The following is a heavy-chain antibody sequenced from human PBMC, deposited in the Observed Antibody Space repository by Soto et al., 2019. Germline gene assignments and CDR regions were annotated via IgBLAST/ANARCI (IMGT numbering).Heavy chain of an antibody. D-gene: IGHD2-21*01. V-gene: IGHV3-66*04. CDR3: VRQCGGDCSKAFPL. Sequence: EEQLVESGGGLVQPGGSLRLSCAVSGFSVSTHIMNWVRQAPGKEPQWVAVLYPGPGTYYADSVKGRFIISRADSTNTLFLHLTNMRAEDTAVYYCVRQCGGDCSKAFPLWGQGTMVTVSS. J-gene: IGHJ3*01. CDR1: GFSVSTHI. CDR2: LYPGPGT.